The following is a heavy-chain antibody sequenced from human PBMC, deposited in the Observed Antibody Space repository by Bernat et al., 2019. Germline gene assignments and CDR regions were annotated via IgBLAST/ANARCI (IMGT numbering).Heavy chain of an antibody. CDR2: ISWDGGST. Sequence: EVQLVESGGVVVQPGGSLRLSCAASGFTFDDYTMHWVRQAPGKGLEWFSLISWDGGSTYYADSVKGRFTISRDNSKNSLYLQMNSLRTEDTALYYCAKDMVDSSGYNYYFDYWGQGTLVTVSS. CDR1: GFTFDDYT. J-gene: IGHJ4*02. D-gene: IGHD3-22*01. CDR3: AKDMVDSSGYNYYFDY. V-gene: IGHV3-43*01.